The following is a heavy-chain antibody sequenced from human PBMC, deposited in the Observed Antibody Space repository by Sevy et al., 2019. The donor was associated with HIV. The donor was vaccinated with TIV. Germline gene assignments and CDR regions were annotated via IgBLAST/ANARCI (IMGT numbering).Heavy chain of an antibody. CDR2: INPNSGGT. J-gene: IGHJ4*02. CDR1: GYTFTGYY. D-gene: IGHD2-15*01. Sequence: ASVKVSCKAYGYTFTGYYIHWVRQAPGRGLEWMGWINPNSGGTSYVQKFQGRVTKSRDTSITTAYMELSSLRSDDTAVYFCAKAGISGSDFDSWGQGTRVTVSS. CDR3: AKAGISGSDFDS. V-gene: IGHV1-2*02.